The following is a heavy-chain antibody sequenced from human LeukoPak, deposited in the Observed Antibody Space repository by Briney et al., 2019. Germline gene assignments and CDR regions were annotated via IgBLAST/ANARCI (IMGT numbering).Heavy chain of an antibody. CDR2: IWYDGSNK. CDR1: GFTFSSYG. D-gene: IGHD1-14*01. V-gene: IGHV3-33*01. CDR3: AREPYRRAPNYYYYGMDV. J-gene: IGHJ6*02. Sequence: GGSLRLSCAASGFTFSSYGMHWVRQAPGKGLEWVAVIWYDGSNKYYADSVKGRFTISRDNSKNTLCLQMNSLRAEDTAVYYCAREPYRRAPNYYYYGMDVWGQGTTVTVSS.